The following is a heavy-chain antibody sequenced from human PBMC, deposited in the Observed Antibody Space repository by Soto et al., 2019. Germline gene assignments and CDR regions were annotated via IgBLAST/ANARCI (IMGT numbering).Heavy chain of an antibody. CDR3: AIRKAAAGYYYYYYGMDV. J-gene: IGHJ6*02. Sequence: ASVKVSCKASGGTFSSYAISWVRQAPGQGLEWMGGIIPIFGTANYAQKFQGRVTITADESTSTAYVELSSLRSEDTAVYYCAIRKAAAGYYYYYYGMDVWGQGTTVTVSS. CDR2: IIPIFGTA. CDR1: GGTFSSYA. V-gene: IGHV1-69*13. D-gene: IGHD6-13*01.